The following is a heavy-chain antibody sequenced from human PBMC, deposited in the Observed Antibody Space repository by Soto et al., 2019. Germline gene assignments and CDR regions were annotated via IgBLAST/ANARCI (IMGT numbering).Heavy chain of an antibody. CDR2: INHSGSA. CDR1: GGSFSGYI. V-gene: IGHV4-34*01. CDR3: PRGLISGSHYSGGWYYFDS. J-gene: IGHJ4*02. D-gene: IGHD1-26*01. Sequence: QVQLQQSGAGLLKPSETLSLTCDVYGGSFSGYIWTWIRQTPGKGLQWIGQINHSGSANYTPSLKSRVTRSVHTSKSQFSLELNSVTAADTAVYYCPRGLISGSHYSGGWYYFDSWGQGTQVTVSS.